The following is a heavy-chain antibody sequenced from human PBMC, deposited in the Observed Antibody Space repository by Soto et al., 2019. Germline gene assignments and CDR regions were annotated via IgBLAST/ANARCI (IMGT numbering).Heavy chain of an antibody. CDR1: GCTLSSYG. CDR2: ISGSGGRT. CDR3: AKHRLSWDTMRVVRALH. J-gene: IGHJ1*01. V-gene: IGHV3-23*01. Sequence: DGSLILSCTASGCTLSSYGMSWVRQAPGKGLEWVSVISGSGGRTYYADSVKGRFTISRDNSKHPLFLQLSSLRAEDTAVYYCAKHRLSWDTMRVVRALHWVKATMFT. D-gene: IGHD1-26*01.